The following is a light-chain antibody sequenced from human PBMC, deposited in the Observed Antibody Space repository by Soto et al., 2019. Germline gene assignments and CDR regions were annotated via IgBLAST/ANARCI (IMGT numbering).Light chain of an antibody. J-gene: IGKJ4*01. CDR2: AAS. CDR1: QSIDIY. CDR3: QQSYSTPLT. V-gene: IGKV1-39*01. Sequence: IQLTQSPSSLSASVGDRVTITRRASQSIDIYLNWYQAKPGKAPKLLIYAASTLQSEVPSRFSGSESETDFTLTISSLQPEDFATYYCQQSYSTPLTFGGGTKVDIK.